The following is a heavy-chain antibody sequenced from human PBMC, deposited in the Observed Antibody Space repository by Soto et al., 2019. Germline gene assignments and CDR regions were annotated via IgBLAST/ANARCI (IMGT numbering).Heavy chain of an antibody. CDR3: SKDRRGGRAVLDS. V-gene: IGHV3-30*18. D-gene: IGHD2-8*01. J-gene: IGHJ4*02. CDR2: ISYDGSSK. Sequence: GGSLRLSCAASGFSFSNYGMHWVRQAPGKGLEWVAVISYDGSSKYHADSVKGRFTISRDNSKNTLHLQMNSLRAEDTAVYYCSKDRRGGRAVLDSWGQGTQVTVSS. CDR1: GFSFSNYG.